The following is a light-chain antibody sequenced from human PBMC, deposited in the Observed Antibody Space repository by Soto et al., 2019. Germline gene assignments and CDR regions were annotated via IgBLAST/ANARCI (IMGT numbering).Light chain of an antibody. Sequence: EIVLTQSPGTLSLSPGERATLSSRASQSINSRYLAWYQQKPGQAPRLLIYGACSRASGIPDRFSGSGSGTDFTLTISRLEPEDFAVYYCQQFGSSPGFTFGPGTKVDIK. CDR3: QQFGSSPGFT. CDR2: GAC. CDR1: QSINSRY. J-gene: IGKJ3*01. V-gene: IGKV3-20*01.